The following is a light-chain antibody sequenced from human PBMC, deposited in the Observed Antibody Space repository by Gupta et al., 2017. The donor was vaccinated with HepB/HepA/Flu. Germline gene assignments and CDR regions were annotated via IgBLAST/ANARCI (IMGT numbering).Light chain of an antibody. J-gene: IGLJ2*01. CDR2: SKN. CDR1: SSNIGSNT. Sequence: QSVLTQPPSASGTPGQRVTFSCSGSSSNIGSNTVNWYRQFPGTARTLLIYSKNQRPSGVPDRFACYSACTSALRVIGALPSEDEVYYSGATWGDSLNVVVFGGGTKLTVL. CDR3: ATWGDSLNVVV. V-gene: IGLV1-44*01.